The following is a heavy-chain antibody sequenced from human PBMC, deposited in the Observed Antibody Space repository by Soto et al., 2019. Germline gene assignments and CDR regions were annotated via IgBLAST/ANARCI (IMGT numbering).Heavy chain of an antibody. CDR2: IIPILGTA. CDR1: GGTFSSYA. D-gene: IGHD4-17*01. CDR3: ATLSPVTYSGTTVVSANFDY. Sequence: SVKVSCKASGGTFSSYAISWVRQAPRQGLEWMGGIIPILGTANYAQKFQGRVTITAAKSTSTAYMELSSLRSEDTAVYYCATLSPVTYSGTTVVSANFDYWGQLSLVSGCS. V-gene: IGHV1-69*06. J-gene: IGHJ4*02.